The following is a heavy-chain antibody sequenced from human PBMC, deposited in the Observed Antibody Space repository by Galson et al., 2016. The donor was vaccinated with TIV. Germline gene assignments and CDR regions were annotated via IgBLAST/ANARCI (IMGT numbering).Heavy chain of an antibody. CDR1: GFTFDDYA. CDR3: AKIDSSGYNYGGRFVY. V-gene: IGHV3-23*01. Sequence: SLRLSCAASGFTFDDYAMHWVRQAPGKGLEWISAISGGGGSTYHTDSVKGRFTISRDNSKNTVFLQMNSLRAEDTAVYYCAKIDSSGYNYGGRFVYWGQGTLVTVSS. D-gene: IGHD3-22*01. J-gene: IGHJ4*02. CDR2: ISGGGGST.